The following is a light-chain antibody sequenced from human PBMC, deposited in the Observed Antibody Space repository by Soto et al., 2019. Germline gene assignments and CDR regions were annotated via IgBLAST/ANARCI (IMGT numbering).Light chain of an antibody. CDR3: QQSYTRPWT. CDR2: GTS. CDR1: QSIGNN. V-gene: IGKV3-15*01. Sequence: EIVMMHYPPTLSGLEREVAAXSCRASQSIGNNLAWYQEQPGQAGSVVIYGTSTRATGIPGRFSGSRSETDFTLTISSLQPEDFATYYCQQSYTRPWTFCQGTKVEIK. J-gene: IGKJ1*01.